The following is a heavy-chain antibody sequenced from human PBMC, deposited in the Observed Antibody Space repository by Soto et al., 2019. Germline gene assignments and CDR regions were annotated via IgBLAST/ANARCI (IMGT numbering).Heavy chain of an antibody. D-gene: IGHD1-1*01. CDR2: ISYDGSNK. Sequence: QVQLVESGGGVVQPGRSLRLSCAASGFTFSSYGMHWVRQAPGKGLEWVAVISYDGSNKYYADSVKGRFTISRDNSTNTLYLQMNSLRAEDTAVYYCAKDTGWNQGYFDYWGQGTLVTVSS. CDR1: GFTFSSYG. V-gene: IGHV3-30*18. CDR3: AKDTGWNQGYFDY. J-gene: IGHJ4*02.